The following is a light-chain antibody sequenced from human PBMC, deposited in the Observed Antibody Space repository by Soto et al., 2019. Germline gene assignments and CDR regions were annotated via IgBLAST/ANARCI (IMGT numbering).Light chain of an antibody. CDR2: EVS. J-gene: IGLJ1*01. Sequence: QSALTQPASVSGSPGQSITISCTGTSSDTAGYNYVSWYQQHPGKAPKLMIYEVSNRPSGVSNRFSGSQSGNTASLTISGLQAEDEANYYCSSYAGSNNFNVFGTGTKVTVL. V-gene: IGLV2-14*01. CDR3: SSYAGSNNFNV. CDR1: SSDTAGYNY.